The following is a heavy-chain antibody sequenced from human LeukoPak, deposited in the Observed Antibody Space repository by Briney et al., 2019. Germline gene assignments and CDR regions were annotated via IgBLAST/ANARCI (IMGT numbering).Heavy chain of an antibody. J-gene: IGHJ3*02. Sequence: SETLSLTCAVHGGSFSGYYWSWIRQPPGKGLEWIGEINHSGNTNYNPSLKSRVTISVDTSKNQFSLKLSSVTAADTAVYYCARSKGAYYIAFDIWGQGTMVTVSS. CDR1: GGSFSGYY. D-gene: IGHD2/OR15-2a*01. V-gene: IGHV4-34*01. CDR2: INHSGNT. CDR3: ARSKGAYYIAFDI.